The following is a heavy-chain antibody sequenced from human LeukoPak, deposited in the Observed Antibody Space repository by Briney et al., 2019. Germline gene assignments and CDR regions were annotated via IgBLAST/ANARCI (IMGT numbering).Heavy chain of an antibody. J-gene: IGHJ4*02. Sequence: PGGSLRLSCAASGFTFSNYAMGWVRQAPGKGPEWVSSIRYNIENTHYADAVQGRFTISRDNSKNTLYLQMNSLRAADTARYYCAKASTRDTGYYFDSWGQGALVSVSS. V-gene: IGHV3-23*01. CDR3: AKASTRDTGYYFDS. D-gene: IGHD3-9*01. CDR1: GFTFSNYA. CDR2: IRYNIENT.